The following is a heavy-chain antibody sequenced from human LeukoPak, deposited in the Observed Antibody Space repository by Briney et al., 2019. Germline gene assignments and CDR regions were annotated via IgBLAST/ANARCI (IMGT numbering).Heavy chain of an antibody. CDR2: INHRGIT. CDR1: GGSFFGYH. J-gene: IGHJ4*02. Sequence: SETLSLTCAVSGGSFFGYHWNWIRQVPGKGLEWIGEINHRGITNYNPSLKSRVTISVDTSKNQSSLRLRSVTAADTAVYYCARDPTTVITTPYYFDDWGQGTLVTVSS. CDR3: ARDPTTVITTPYYFDD. V-gene: IGHV4-34*01. D-gene: IGHD4-23*01.